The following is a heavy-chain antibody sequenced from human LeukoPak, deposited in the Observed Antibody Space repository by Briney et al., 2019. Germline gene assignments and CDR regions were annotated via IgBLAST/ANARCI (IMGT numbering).Heavy chain of an antibody. CDR1: GFTFSSYG. J-gene: IGHJ4*02. CDR2: IRYNGSNK. Sequence: PGGSLRLSCAASGFTFSSYGMHWVRQAPGKGLEWVAFIRYNGSNKYYADSVKGRFTISRDNSKNTLYLQMNSLGAEDTAVYYCAKVARDVAAAGGSHYWGQGTLVTVSS. V-gene: IGHV3-30*02. D-gene: IGHD6-13*01. CDR3: AKVARDVAAAGGSHY.